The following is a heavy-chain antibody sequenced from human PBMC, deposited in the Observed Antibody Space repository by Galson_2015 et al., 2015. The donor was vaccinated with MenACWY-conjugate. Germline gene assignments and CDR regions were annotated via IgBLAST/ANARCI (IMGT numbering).Heavy chain of an antibody. CDR1: GFTFSRYA. CDR2: IWYDGSQR. Sequence: SLRLSCAASGFTFSRYAMHWVRQAPGKGLEWVAVIWYDGSQRYYADSVKGRFTISRDNSKNAAYLQMNSLRVEDTATYYCFALNNGIDYWGQGTLVTVSS. V-gene: IGHV3-33*01. CDR3: FALNNGIDY. J-gene: IGHJ4*02. D-gene: IGHD1-26*01.